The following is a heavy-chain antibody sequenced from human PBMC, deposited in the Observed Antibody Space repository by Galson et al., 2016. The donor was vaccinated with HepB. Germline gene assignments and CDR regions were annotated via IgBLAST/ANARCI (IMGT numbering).Heavy chain of an antibody. Sequence: SVKVSCKASGYTLASYGFSWVRQAPGQGLECMGIVDPSGDRTTYAQQFQGRVTMTSDTSTSTVYMDLSSLRSDDTAVYYCARGGCRGSSCYYDYWGQGALVTVST. D-gene: IGHD2-2*01. CDR2: VDPSGDRT. CDR1: GYTLASYG. V-gene: IGHV1-46*01. J-gene: IGHJ4*02. CDR3: ARGGCRGSSCYYDY.